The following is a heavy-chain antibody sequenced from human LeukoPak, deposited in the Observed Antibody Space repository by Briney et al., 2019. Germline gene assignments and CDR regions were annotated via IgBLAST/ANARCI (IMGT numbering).Heavy chain of an antibody. CDR2: IWYDGSHK. Sequence: PGRSLRLSCAASGFTFSSYGMHWVRQAPGKGLEWVADIWYDGSHKYHADYVKGRITVSRDNSKNTVYLQMNSLRAEDTAVYYCARDRIYDFIKNTDDYHYGMDVWGQGTTVTVSS. CDR1: GFTFSSYG. CDR3: ARDRIYDFIKNTDDYHYGMDV. J-gene: IGHJ6*02. V-gene: IGHV3-33*01. D-gene: IGHD3-3*01.